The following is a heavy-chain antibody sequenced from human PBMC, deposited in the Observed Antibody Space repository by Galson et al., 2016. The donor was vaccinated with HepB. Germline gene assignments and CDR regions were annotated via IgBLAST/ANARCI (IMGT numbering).Heavy chain of an antibody. CDR1: GFSLSTSGVG. CDR3: AHRRRYNWIAGWADYWYFDL. V-gene: IGHV2-5*02. Sequence: PALVKPTQTLTLTCTFSGFSLSTSGVGVGWIRQPPGKALEWLALIYWDDDKRFSPSLKSRLTITRDTSKNQVVLTMTNMDPVDTATYHCAHRRRYNWIAGWADYWYFDLWGRGTLVTVSS. CDR2: IYWDDDK. J-gene: IGHJ2*01. D-gene: IGHD1-1*01.